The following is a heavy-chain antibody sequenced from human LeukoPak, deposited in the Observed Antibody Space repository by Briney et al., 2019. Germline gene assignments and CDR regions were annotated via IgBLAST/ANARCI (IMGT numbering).Heavy chain of an antibody. Sequence: GGSLRLSCAASRFTFDDYVMHWVRQAPGKALEWVSGISWNSGSVGYADSVKGRFTISRDNAKNSLYLQMNSLRAEDTALYYCARMDELDYWGQGTLVTVSS. CDR3: ARMDELDY. V-gene: IGHV3-9*01. CDR1: RFTFDDYV. CDR2: ISWNSGSV. D-gene: IGHD2-8*01. J-gene: IGHJ4*02.